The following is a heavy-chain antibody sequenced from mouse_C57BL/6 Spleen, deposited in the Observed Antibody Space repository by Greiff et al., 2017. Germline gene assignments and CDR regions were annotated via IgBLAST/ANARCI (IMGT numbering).Heavy chain of an antibody. CDR3: ARDDYSFAY. CDR1: GYTFTSYW. V-gene: IGHV1-55*01. D-gene: IGHD2-4*01. CDR2: IYPGSGST. J-gene: IGHJ3*01. Sequence: QVHVKQPGAELVKPGASVKMSCKASGYTFTSYWITWVKQRPGQGLEWIGDIYPGSGSTNYNEKFKSKATLTVDTSSSTAYMQLSSLTSEDSAVXYCARDDYSFAYWGQGTLVTVSA.